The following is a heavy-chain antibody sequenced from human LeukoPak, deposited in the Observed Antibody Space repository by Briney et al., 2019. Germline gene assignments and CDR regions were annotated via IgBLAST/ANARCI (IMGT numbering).Heavy chain of an antibody. Sequence: AASVKVSCKASGYTFTGDYMHWVRQAPGQGLEWMGWINPNSGGTNYAQKFQGRVTMTRDTSISTAYMELSRLRSDDTAVSYCARSPGIAADPYWGQGTLVTVSS. CDR3: ARSPGIAADPY. J-gene: IGHJ4*02. CDR2: INPNSGGT. D-gene: IGHD6-13*01. V-gene: IGHV1-2*02. CDR1: GYTFTGDY.